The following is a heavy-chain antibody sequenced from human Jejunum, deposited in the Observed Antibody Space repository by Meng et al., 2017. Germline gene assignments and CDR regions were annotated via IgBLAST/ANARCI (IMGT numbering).Heavy chain of an antibody. D-gene: IGHD5-12*01. CDR1: GVSISSGYYY. V-gene: IGHV4-61*02. J-gene: IGHJ4*02. CDR2: IHTSGST. Sequence: LRLSCSVSGVSISSGYYYWSWIRQPAGRGLEWVGRIHTSGSTNYNPSLKSRVTISVDTSKNQSSLNLYSVTAADTAVYYCARELQYSGYNQYYFDNWGQGTLVTVSS. CDR3: ARELQYSGYNQYYFDN.